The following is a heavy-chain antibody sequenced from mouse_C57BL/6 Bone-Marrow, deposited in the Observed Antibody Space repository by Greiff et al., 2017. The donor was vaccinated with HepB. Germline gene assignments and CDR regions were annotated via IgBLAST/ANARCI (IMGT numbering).Heavy chain of an antibody. CDR1: GFTFSSYG. Sequence: EVHLVESGGDLVKPGGSLKLSCAASGFTFSSYGMSWVRQTPDKRLEWVATISSGGSYTYYPDSVKGRFTISRDNAKNTLYLQMSSLKSEDTAMYFCVRHVDGYYVLYYAIDYCGHGTSVTVS. CDR3: VRHVDGYYVLYYAIDY. J-gene: IGHJ4*01. V-gene: IGHV5-6*01. D-gene: IGHD2-3*01. CDR2: ISSGGSYT.